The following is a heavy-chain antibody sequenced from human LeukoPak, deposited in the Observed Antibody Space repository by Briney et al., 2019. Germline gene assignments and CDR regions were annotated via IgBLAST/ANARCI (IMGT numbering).Heavy chain of an antibody. CDR3: ARDQVRGSSYGAAYYFDY. CDR1: GGTFSSYA. D-gene: IGHD4/OR15-4a*01. Sequence: ASVNVSCKASGGTFSSYAISWVRQAPGQGLEWMVGIIPIFGTANYAQKFQGRVTITTDESTSTAYMELSSLRSEDTAVYYCARDQVRGSSYGAAYYFDYWGQGTLVTVSS. J-gene: IGHJ4*02. CDR2: IIPIFGTA. V-gene: IGHV1-69*05.